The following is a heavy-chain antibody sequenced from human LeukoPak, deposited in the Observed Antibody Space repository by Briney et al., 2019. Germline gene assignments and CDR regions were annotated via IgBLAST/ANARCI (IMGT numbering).Heavy chain of an antibody. D-gene: IGHD6-13*01. CDR2: IYHSGST. CDR3: AKCPTGYTKTFDS. CDR1: GGSISSSHW. Sequence: SETLSLTCAVSGGSISSSHWWSWVRQPPGRGLEWIGEIYHSGSTNYSPSLKSRVTLSVDKSKNQFSLKLSSVTAADTAVYYCAKCPTGYTKTFDSWGQGTLVTVSS. J-gene: IGHJ4*02. V-gene: IGHV4-4*02.